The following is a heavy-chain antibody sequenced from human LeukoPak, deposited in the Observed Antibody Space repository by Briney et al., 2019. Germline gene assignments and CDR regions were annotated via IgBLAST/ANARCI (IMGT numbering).Heavy chain of an antibody. Sequence: PGGSLRLSCAASGLSFSSYAMSWVRHAPGKGLEWVSAISGSGGSTYYADSVKGRFTISRDNSKNTLYLQMNSLRAEDTAVYYCAKRGADYVFDPWGQGTLVTVSS. J-gene: IGHJ5*02. D-gene: IGHD4-17*01. CDR1: GLSFSSYA. V-gene: IGHV3-23*01. CDR2: ISGSGGST. CDR3: AKRGADYVFDP.